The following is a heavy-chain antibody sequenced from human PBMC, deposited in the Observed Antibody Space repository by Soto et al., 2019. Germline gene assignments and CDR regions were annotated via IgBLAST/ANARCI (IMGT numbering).Heavy chain of an antibody. J-gene: IGHJ6*02. D-gene: IGHD4-17*01. CDR1: GFTFDDYT. CDR3: AKVQDYGGNSNV. Sequence: PGGSLRLSCAASGFTFDDYTMHWVRQVPGKGLEWVAGINWNSVNIAYADSVKGRFTISRDNAKNALYLQMSSLRPEDTALYYCAKVQDYGGNSNVWGQGTAVTVSS. CDR2: INWNSVNI. V-gene: IGHV3-9*01.